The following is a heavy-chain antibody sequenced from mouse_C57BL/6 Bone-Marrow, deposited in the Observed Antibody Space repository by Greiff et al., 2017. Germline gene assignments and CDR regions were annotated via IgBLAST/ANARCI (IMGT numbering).Heavy chain of an antibody. CDR3: ARRGGNFLWFAY. CDR2: ISNGGGST. CDR1: GFTFSDYY. Sequence: EVMLVESGGGLVQPGGSLKLSCAASGFTFSDYYMYWVRQTPEKRLEWVAYISNGGGSTYYPDTVKGRFTISRDNAKNTLYLQMSRLKSEDTAMYYCARRGGNFLWFAYWGQGTLVTVSA. J-gene: IGHJ3*01. D-gene: IGHD2-1*01. V-gene: IGHV5-12*01.